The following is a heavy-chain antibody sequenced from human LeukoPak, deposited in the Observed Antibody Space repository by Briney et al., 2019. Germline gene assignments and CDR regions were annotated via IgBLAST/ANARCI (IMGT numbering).Heavy chain of an antibody. CDR2: ISSSSRTT. J-gene: IGHJ4*02. D-gene: IGHD4-23*01. CDR3: ARVAAGYSVNYFDY. V-gene: IGHV3-48*02. Sequence: PGGSLRLSCAASGFTFSSSNMNWVRQAPGKGLEWVSYISSSSRTTYYADSVKGRFTISRDNVENSLYLQMNSLRDEDTAVYYCARVAAGYSVNYFDYWGQGTLVTVSS. CDR1: GFTFSSSN.